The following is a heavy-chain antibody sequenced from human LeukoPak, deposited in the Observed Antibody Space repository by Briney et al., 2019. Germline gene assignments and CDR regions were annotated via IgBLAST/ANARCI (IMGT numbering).Heavy chain of an antibody. Sequence: GGSLRLSCAASGFTFDDYDMSWVRQVPGKGLEWVSGITWNGDETGYADSVKGRFAISRDNTQNSLYLQMRTLRADDTALYYRPRNPFRSNTVGCYFEDWFDPWGPGTLVTVSS. V-gene: IGHV3-20*04. CDR3: PRNPFRSNTVGCYFEDWFDP. J-gene: IGHJ5*02. CDR2: ITWNGDET. CDR1: GFTFDDYD. D-gene: IGHD2-15*01.